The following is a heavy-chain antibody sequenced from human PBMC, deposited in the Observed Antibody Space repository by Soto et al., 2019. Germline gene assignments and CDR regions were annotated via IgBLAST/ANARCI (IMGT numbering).Heavy chain of an antibody. Sequence: QVQLVQSGAEVKKPGSSVKVSCKASGGTFSSYTISWVRQAPGQGLEWMGRIIPILGIANYAQKFQGRVTITAAKSTRTAYMELSSLRSEDTAVYYCAREHDYVDYWGQGTLVTVSS. CDR3: AREHDYVDY. CDR2: IIPILGIA. J-gene: IGHJ4*02. V-gene: IGHV1-69*02. D-gene: IGHD1-26*01. CDR1: GGTFSSYT.